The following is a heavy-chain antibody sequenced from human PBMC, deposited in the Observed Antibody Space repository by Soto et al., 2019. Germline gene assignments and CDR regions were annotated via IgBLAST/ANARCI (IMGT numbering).Heavy chain of an antibody. D-gene: IGHD1-26*01. V-gene: IGHV3-30-3*01. CDR1: GFTFSSYA. CDR3: AREIVGAKDY. Sequence: QVQLVESGGGVVQPGRTLRHSCAAAGFTFSSYAMHWVRQAPGKGLEWVAVISYDGSNKYYADSVKGRFTISRDNSKKTLYLQMNSLRAEDTAVYYRAREIVGAKDYWGQGTLVTVSS. J-gene: IGHJ4*02. CDR2: ISYDGSNK.